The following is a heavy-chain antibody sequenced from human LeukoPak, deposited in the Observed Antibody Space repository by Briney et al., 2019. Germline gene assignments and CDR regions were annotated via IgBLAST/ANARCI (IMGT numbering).Heavy chain of an antibody. CDR1: GFTVSSNY. V-gene: IGHV3-66*01. J-gene: IGHJ4*02. CDR2: IYSGGNT. Sequence: PGGSLRLSCAASGFTVSSNYMSWVRQAPGKGLECVSVIYSGGNTYYADPVKGRFTISRDNSKNTLYLQMNSLRAEDTAVYYCARKTDSGGQGDYWGPGTLVTVSS. CDR3: ARKTDSGGQGDY. D-gene: IGHD3-22*01.